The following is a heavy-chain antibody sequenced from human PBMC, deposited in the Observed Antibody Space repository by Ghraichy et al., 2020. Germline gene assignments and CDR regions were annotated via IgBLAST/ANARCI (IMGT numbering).Heavy chain of an antibody. CDR2: IKPDGSEK. CDR1: EFTFSGYW. J-gene: IGHJ4*02. CDR3: ARGAT. D-gene: IGHD4/OR15-4a*01. V-gene: IGHV3-7*03. Sequence: GGYLRLSCAASEFTFSGYWMSWVRQSPGKGLEWVANIKPDGSEKGYVDSVKGRFTISRDNAKNSLYLQMNSLRAEDTAVYYCARGATWGQGTLVTVSS.